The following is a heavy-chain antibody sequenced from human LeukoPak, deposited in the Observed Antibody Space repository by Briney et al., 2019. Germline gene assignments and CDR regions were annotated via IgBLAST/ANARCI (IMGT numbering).Heavy chain of an antibody. CDR1: GFTFSSYG. V-gene: IGHV3-23*01. J-gene: IGHJ4*02. CDR3: ARLRGLSSGTYRYQTALEY. Sequence: GGSLRLSCAASGFTFSSYGMSWVRQAPGKGLEWVSAISGSGGSTYYADSVKGRFTISRDNSKNTLYLQMNSLRVEDTSVYYCARLRGLSSGTYRYQTALEYWGQESLVTVSS. D-gene: IGHD1-26*01. CDR2: ISGSGGST.